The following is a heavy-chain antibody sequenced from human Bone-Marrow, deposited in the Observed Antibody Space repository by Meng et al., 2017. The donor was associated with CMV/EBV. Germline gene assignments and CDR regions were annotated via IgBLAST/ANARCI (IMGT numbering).Heavy chain of an antibody. J-gene: IGHJ5*02. D-gene: IGHD6-6*01. CDR1: GGSFSGYY. V-gene: IGHV4-34*01. CDR2: INHSGST. CDR3: ARYLQLVRWFDP. Sequence: LTCAVYGGSFSGYYWRWIRQPPGKGLEWIGEINHSGSTNYYPSLKSRVTISVDTSKNQFSLKLSSVTAADTAVYYCARYLQLVRWFDPWGQGTLVTVSS.